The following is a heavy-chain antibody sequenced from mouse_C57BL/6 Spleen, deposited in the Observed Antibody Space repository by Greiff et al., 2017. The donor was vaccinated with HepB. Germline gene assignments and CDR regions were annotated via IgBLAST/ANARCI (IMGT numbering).Heavy chain of an antibody. V-gene: IGHV1-64*01. D-gene: IGHD3-2*02. CDR3: ARSDSSGYNYYAMDY. J-gene: IGHJ4*01. CDR2: IHPNSGST. CDR1: GYTFTSYW. Sequence: VKLQQPGAELVKPGASVKLSCKASGYTFTSYWMHWVKQRPGQGLEWIGMIHPNSGSTNYNEKFKSKATLTVDKSSSTAYMQLSSLTSEDSAVYYCARSDSSGYNYYAMDYWGQGTSVTVSS.